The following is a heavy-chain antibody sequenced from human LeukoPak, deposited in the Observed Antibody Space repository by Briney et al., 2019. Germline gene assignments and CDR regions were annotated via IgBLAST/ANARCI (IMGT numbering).Heavy chain of an antibody. Sequence: ASVKVSCKASGYSFIDYYMYWVRQAPGLGLEWMGWIKPNSGDTKYAQKFQGRVTMTRDTSISTADMELSSLRSDDTAVYYCARAQGWERPLDYWGQGTLVTVSS. CDR3: ARAQGWERPLDY. CDR2: IKPNSGDT. J-gene: IGHJ4*02. CDR1: GYSFIDYY. V-gene: IGHV1-2*02. D-gene: IGHD1-1*01.